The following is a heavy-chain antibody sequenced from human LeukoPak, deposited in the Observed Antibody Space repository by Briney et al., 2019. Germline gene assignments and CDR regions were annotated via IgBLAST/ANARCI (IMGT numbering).Heavy chain of an antibody. D-gene: IGHD3-3*01. Sequence: ASVKVSCKASGGTFSSYAISWVRQAPGQGLEWMGRINPNSGGTNYAQKFQGRVTMTRDTSISTAYMELSRLRSDDTAVYYCARGGLTIFGVVINWFDPWGQGTLVTVSS. J-gene: IGHJ5*02. CDR3: ARGGLTIFGVVINWFDP. V-gene: IGHV1-2*06. CDR2: INPNSGGT. CDR1: GGTFSSYA.